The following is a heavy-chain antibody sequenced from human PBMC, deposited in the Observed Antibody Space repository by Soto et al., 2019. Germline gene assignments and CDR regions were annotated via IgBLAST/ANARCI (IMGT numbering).Heavy chain of an antibody. V-gene: IGHV5-51*01. CDR2: IYPGDSDT. J-gene: IGHJ4*02. Sequence: PGESLKISCKGSGYSFTSYWIGWVRQMPGKGLEWMGIIYPGDSDTRYSPSFQGQVTISADKSISTAYLQWSSLKASDTAMYYCAKPPGGGFYDSSGYQWYYFDYWGQGTLVTVSS. CDR3: AKPPGGGFYDSSGYQWYYFDY. CDR1: GYSFTSYW. D-gene: IGHD3-22*01.